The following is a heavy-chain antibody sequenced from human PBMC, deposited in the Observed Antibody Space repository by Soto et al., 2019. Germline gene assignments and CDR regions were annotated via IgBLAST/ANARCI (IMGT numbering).Heavy chain of an antibody. CDR1: GYTFRSYG. D-gene: IGHD3-22*01. J-gene: IGHJ4*02. Sequence: RASVKVSCKASGYTFRSYGISWVLQAPGQGLEWVGWISAYNGDTHYAPKFQDRITLTTETSTDTAYMELRSLRLDDTAVYYCARDWSRYYDNSGLIWFYWGQGSLVTVSS. CDR2: ISAYNGDT. CDR3: ARDWSRYYDNSGLIWFY. V-gene: IGHV1-18*04.